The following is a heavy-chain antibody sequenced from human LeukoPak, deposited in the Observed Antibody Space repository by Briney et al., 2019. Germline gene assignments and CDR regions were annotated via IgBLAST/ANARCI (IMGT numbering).Heavy chain of an antibody. Sequence: GASVKVSCKASGYTFTGYYMHWVRQAPGQGLEWMGWINPNSGGTNYAQKLQGRVTMTRDTSISTAYMELSRLRSDDTAVYYCARDPSYNLNWFDPWGQGTLVTVSS. J-gene: IGHJ5*02. CDR3: ARDPSYNLNWFDP. D-gene: IGHD1-14*01. V-gene: IGHV1-2*02. CDR1: GYTFTGYY. CDR2: INPNSGGT.